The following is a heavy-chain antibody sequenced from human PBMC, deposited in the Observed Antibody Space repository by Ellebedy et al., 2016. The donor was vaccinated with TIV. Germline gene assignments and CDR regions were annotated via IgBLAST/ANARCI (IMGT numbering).Heavy chain of an antibody. J-gene: IGHJ4*02. CDR2: ISTKADTYAT. Sequence: PGGSLRLSCAVSGFSPSGPTANWVRRTSGRGLEWVGRISTKADTYATAYALSVKGSFIIPRDDSQNTAYLQMNSLRTEDTVVYYCSISEHGDTEMAYWGQGTLVTVSS. V-gene: IGHV3-73*01. CDR1: GFSPSGPT. CDR3: SISEHGDTEMAY. D-gene: IGHD5-24*01.